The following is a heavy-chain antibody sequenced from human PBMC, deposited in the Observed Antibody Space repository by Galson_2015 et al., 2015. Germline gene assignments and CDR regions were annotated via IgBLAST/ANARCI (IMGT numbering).Heavy chain of an antibody. V-gene: IGHV3-21*01. D-gene: IGHD3-10*01. CDR2: ISSSSSYI. CDR3: ARVRGLGPGEDYFDY. J-gene: IGHJ4*02. CDR1: GFTFSSYR. Sequence: SLRLSCAASGFTFSSYRMNWVRQAPGKGLEWVSSISSSSSYIYYADSVKGRFTISRDNAKNSLYLQMNSLRAEDTAVYYCARVRGLGPGEDYFDYWGQGTLVTVSS.